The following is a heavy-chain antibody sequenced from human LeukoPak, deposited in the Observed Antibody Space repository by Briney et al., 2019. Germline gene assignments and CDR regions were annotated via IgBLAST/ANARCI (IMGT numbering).Heavy chain of an antibody. CDR2: ISGSGGST. Sequence: GGSLRLSCAASGFTFSTYWMHWVRQAPGKGLEWVSAISGSGGSTYYADSVKGRFTISRDNSKNTLYLQMNSLRAEDTAVYYCAKDGFGEKTHYYFDYWGQGTLVTVSS. J-gene: IGHJ4*02. CDR3: AKDGFGEKTHYYFDY. CDR1: GFTFSTYW. D-gene: IGHD3-10*01. V-gene: IGHV3-23*01.